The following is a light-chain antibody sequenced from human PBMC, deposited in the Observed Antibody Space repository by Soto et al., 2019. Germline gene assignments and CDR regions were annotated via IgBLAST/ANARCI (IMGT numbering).Light chain of an antibody. Sequence: QSALTQPRSVYGSPRQSVTISCTGTSSDVGGYNYVSWYQQNPGKAPKVMIYDVSKRPSGVPDRFSGSKSGNTASLTISGLQAEDEADYYCCAYAGSYSYVFGTGTKVTVL. CDR1: SSDVGGYNY. V-gene: IGLV2-11*01. CDR3: CAYAGSYSYV. J-gene: IGLJ1*01. CDR2: DVS.